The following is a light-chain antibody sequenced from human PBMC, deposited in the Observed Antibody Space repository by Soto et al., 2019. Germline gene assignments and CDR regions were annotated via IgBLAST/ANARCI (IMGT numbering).Light chain of an antibody. V-gene: IGKV1-5*01. CDR3: QQYESFLYT. J-gene: IGKJ2*01. CDR1: QSINSG. CDR2: DAS. Sequence: DIQLTQSPSSLSASVGDRVTITCRASQSINSGLAWYQQKPGKAPKLLIFDASSLDSGVPSRFSGTGSGTEFTLTISSLQPDDFTTYYCQQYESFLYTFGQGTKLEIK.